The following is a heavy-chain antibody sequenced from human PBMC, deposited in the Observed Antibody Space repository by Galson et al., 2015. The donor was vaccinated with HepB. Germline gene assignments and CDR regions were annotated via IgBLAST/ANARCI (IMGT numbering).Heavy chain of an antibody. CDR3: AKGRVDKGYYYYYMDV. V-gene: IGHV3-23*01. CDR1: GFTFSSYA. J-gene: IGHJ6*03. Sequence: SLRLSCAASGFTFSSYAMSWVRQAPGKGLEWVSAISGSGGSTYYADSVKGRFTISRDNSENTLYLQMNSLRAEDTAVYYCAKGRVDKGYYYYYMDVWGKGTTVTVSS. D-gene: IGHD5/OR15-5a*01. CDR2: ISGSGGST.